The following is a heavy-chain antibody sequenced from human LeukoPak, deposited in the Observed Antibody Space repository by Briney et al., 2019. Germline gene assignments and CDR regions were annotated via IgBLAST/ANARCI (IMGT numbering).Heavy chain of an antibody. CDR3: ARQGYTASYYFRDY. V-gene: IGHV4-4*07. CDR2: IYTTGAT. J-gene: IGHJ4*02. CDR1: GGSIRSNF. D-gene: IGHD1-26*01. Sequence: SETLSLTCTASGGSIRSNFWGWVRQPAGKGLEWIGRIYTTGATFYNPSLKTRLTMSIDTTKNHFSLRLTSVVAADTAVYYCARQGYTASYYFRDYWSQGTLVTVSS.